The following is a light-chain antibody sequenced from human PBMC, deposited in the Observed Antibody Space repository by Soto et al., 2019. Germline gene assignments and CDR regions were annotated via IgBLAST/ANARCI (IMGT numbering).Light chain of an antibody. V-gene: IGKV3-15*01. CDR1: LTMNNN. Sequence: EIVMTQSPATLSVSPGESVTLSCRASLTMNNNIAWYQHQPGQDPRLLIFGASSRASGVPGRFSGSGFWTEFTLSISSLQSDDFAVYYCQQYNDRTPWTFGQGTTVDMK. CDR2: GAS. J-gene: IGKJ1*01. CDR3: QQYNDRTPWT.